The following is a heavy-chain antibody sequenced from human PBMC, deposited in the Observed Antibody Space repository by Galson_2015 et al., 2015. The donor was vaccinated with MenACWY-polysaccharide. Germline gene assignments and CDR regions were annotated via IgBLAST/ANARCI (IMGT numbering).Heavy chain of an antibody. V-gene: IGHV3-21*01. CDR3: ARGGSGSSFSGYYYYMDV. J-gene: IGHJ6*03. D-gene: IGHD1-26*01. CDR1: GFTFSSYS. CDR2: ISSSSSYI. Sequence: SLRLSCAASGFTFSSYSMNWVRQAPGKGLEWVSSISSSSSYIYYADSVKGRFTISRDNAKNSLYLQMNSLRAEDTAVYYCARGGSGSSFSGYYYYMDVWGKGTTVTVSS.